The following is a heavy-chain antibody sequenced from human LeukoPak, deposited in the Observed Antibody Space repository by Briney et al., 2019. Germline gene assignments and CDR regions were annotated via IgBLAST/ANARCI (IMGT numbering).Heavy chain of an antibody. V-gene: IGHV3-7*01. Sequence: GGSLRLSCAASGFTFSSYWMSWVRQAPGKGLEGVANIKQDGSEKYYVDSVKGRFTISRDNAKNSLYLQMNSLRAEDTAVYYCARGRYDSSGYYYFDYWGQGTLVTVSS. D-gene: IGHD3-22*01. CDR1: GFTFSSYW. CDR2: IKQDGSEK. J-gene: IGHJ4*02. CDR3: ARGRYDSSGYYYFDY.